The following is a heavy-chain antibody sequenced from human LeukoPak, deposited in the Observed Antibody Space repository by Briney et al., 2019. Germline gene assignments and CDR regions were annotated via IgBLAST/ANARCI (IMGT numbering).Heavy chain of an antibody. CDR3: ARGEGARDGYNYEGPFYFDY. J-gene: IGHJ4*02. D-gene: IGHD5-24*01. CDR1: GGSFSGYY. CDR2: INHSGST. V-gene: IGHV4-34*01. Sequence: SETLSLTCAVYGGSFSGYYWSWIRQPPGKGLEWIGEINHSGSTDYNPSLKSRVTISVDTSKSQFSLKLNSMTAADTAVYYCARGEGARDGYNYEGPFYFDYWGQGTLVTVSS.